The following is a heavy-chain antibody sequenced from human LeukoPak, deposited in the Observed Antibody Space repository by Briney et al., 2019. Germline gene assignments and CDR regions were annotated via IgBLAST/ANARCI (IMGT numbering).Heavy chain of an antibody. J-gene: IGHJ6*02. CDR2: ISYDGSNK. D-gene: IGHD2-2*01. Sequence: HWVRQAPGKGLEWVAVISYDGSNKYYADSVKGRFTISRDNSKNTLYLQMNSLRAEDTAVYYCARDQCSSTSCYYYYGMDVWGQGTTVTVSS. CDR3: ARDQCSSTSCYYYYGMDV. V-gene: IGHV3-30-3*01.